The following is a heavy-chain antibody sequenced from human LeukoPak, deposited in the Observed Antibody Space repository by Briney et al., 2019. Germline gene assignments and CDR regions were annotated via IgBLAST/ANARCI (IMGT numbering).Heavy chain of an antibody. Sequence: LSGGSLRLSCAASEFTFSSYAMHWVRQAPGKGLEWVAVISYDGSNKYYADSVKGRFTISRDNSKNTLYLQMNSLRAEDTAVYYCARDLYDFWSGYYNPLRYWGQGTLVTVSS. CDR1: EFTFSSYA. V-gene: IGHV3-30-3*01. J-gene: IGHJ4*02. D-gene: IGHD3-3*01. CDR2: ISYDGSNK. CDR3: ARDLYDFWSGYYNPLRY.